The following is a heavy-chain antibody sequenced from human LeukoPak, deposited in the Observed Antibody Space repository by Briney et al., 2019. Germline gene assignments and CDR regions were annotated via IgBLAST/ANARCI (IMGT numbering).Heavy chain of an antibody. J-gene: IGHJ4*02. CDR3: ARAGSSGWYGVPVN. CDR2: IYTSGST. CDR1: GGSISSGSYY. Sequence: PSETLSLTCTVSGGSISSGSYYWSWIRQPAGKGLEWIGRIYTSGSTNYDPSLKSRVTISVDTSKNQFSLKLGSVAAADTAVYYCARAGSSGWYGVPVNWGQGTLVTVSS. D-gene: IGHD6-19*01. V-gene: IGHV4-61*02.